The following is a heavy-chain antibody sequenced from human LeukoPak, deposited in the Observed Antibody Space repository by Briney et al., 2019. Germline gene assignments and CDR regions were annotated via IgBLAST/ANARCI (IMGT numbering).Heavy chain of an antibody. V-gene: IGHV1-46*01. CDR3: ARSQGGNTLWFDP. J-gene: IGHJ5*02. CDR1: GYTFTSYY. Sequence: ASVKVSCKASGYTFTSYYMHWVRQAPGQGLEWMGIINTSGGSTTYAQKFQGRVSLTRDTSTSTVYLEVSSLRSENTAVYYCARSQGGNTLWFDPWGQGTLLTVSS. CDR2: INTSGGST. D-gene: IGHD4-23*01.